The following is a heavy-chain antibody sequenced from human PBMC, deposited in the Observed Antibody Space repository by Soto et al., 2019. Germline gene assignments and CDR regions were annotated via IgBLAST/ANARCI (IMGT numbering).Heavy chain of an antibody. Sequence: QVQLQESGPGLVKPSQTLSLTCTVSGGSISTGGYYWNWIRQHPGKGLEWIGYIYYSGNTYYHPSLKSRLTISVDTSKNQFSLRLSSVTAADTAVDYCARVLWFGELSEDYWGQGTLVTVSS. J-gene: IGHJ4*02. CDR3: ARVLWFGELSEDY. V-gene: IGHV4-31*03. CDR2: IYYSGNT. CDR1: GGSISTGGYY. D-gene: IGHD3-10*01.